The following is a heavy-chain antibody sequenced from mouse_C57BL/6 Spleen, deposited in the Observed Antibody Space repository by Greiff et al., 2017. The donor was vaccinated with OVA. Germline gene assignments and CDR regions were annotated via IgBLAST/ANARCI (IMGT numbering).Heavy chain of an antibody. D-gene: IGHD4-1*01. CDR3: ARLTGTYFDV. V-gene: IGHV5-6*01. CDR2: ISSGGSYT. J-gene: IGHJ1*03. CDR1: GFTFSSYG. Sequence: EVQVVESGGDLVKPGGSLKLSCAASGFTFSSYGMSWVRQTPDKRLEWVATISSGGSYTYYPDSVKGRFTISRDNAKNTLYLQMSSLKSEDTAMYYCARLTGTYFDVWGTGTTVTVSS.